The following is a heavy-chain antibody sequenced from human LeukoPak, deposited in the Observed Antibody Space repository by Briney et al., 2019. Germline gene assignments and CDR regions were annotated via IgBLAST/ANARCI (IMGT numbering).Heavy chain of an antibody. CDR3: ARQGLGSVVVPAVDY. Sequence: GASLQISCKASGYTFTTHWIGCVRQLPGKGLEWMGIIYPGDSDTRYSPSFQGQVTISADKSITTAYLQWSSLKASDTAMYYCARQGLGSVVVPAVDYWGQGTLVTVSS. CDR1: GYTFTTHW. J-gene: IGHJ4*02. V-gene: IGHV5-51*01. CDR2: IYPGDSDT. D-gene: IGHD2-2*01.